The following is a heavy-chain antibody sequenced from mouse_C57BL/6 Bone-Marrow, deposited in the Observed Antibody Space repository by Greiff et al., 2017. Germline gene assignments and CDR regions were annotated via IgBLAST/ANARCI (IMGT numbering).Heavy chain of an antibody. CDR1: GYTFTSYW. J-gene: IGHJ3*01. CDR3: AREGIYYGSSYFAY. CDR2: IYPGSGST. V-gene: IGHV1-55*01. Sequence: VKLQQPGAELVKPGASVKMSCKASGYTFTSYWITWVKQRPGQGLEWIGDIYPGSGSTNYNEKFKSKATLTVDTTSSTAYMQLSSLTSEDSAVYYCAREGIYYGSSYFAYWGQGTLVTVSA. D-gene: IGHD1-1*01.